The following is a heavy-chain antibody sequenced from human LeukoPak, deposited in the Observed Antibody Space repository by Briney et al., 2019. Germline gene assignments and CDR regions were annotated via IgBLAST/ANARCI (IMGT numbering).Heavy chain of an antibody. V-gene: IGHV1-2*06. CDR3: ASQPYYYDSSGYYYSHYYYYYYMDV. J-gene: IGHJ6*03. D-gene: IGHD3-22*01. CDR2: INPNSGGT. Sequence: ASVKVSCKASGYTFTGYYMHWVRQAPGQGLEWMGRINPNSGGTNYAQKFQGRVTMTRDTSISTAYMELSSLRSEDTAVYYCASQPYYYDSSGYYYSHYYYYYYMDVWGKGTTVTVSS. CDR1: GYTFTGYY.